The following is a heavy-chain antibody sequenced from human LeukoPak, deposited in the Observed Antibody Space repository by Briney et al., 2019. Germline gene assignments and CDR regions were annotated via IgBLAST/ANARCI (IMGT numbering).Heavy chain of an antibody. CDR2: IYYSGST. CDR1: GGSFSGYY. D-gene: IGHD3-10*01. CDR3: ARGRHVLLWFGELSDAFDI. Sequence: SETLSLTCAVYGGSFSGYYWSWLRQHPGKGLEWIGYIYYSGSTYYHPSLTSRVTISVDTSKNQFSLKLSSVTAADTAVYYCARGRHVLLWFGELSDAFDIWGQGTMVTVSS. J-gene: IGHJ3*02. V-gene: IGHV4-31*11.